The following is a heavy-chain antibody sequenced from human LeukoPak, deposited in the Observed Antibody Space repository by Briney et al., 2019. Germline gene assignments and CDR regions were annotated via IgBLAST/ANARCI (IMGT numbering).Heavy chain of an antibody. CDR2: IYPGDSDT. V-gene: IGHV5-51*01. CDR3: ARRGSSRDYYYYYYMDV. Sequence: GESLKISCKGSGYSFTSYWIGWVRQMPGKGLEWMGIIYPGDSDTRYSPSFQGRVTISADRPISTAYLQWSSLKASDTAMYYCARRGSSRDYYYYYYMDVWGKGTTVTVSS. D-gene: IGHD6-6*01. CDR1: GYSFTSYW. J-gene: IGHJ6*03.